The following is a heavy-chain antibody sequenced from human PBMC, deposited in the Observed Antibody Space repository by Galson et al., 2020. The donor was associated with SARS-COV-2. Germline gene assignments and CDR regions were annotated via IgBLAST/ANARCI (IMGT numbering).Heavy chain of an antibody. CDR3: ASESLGSLDP. Sequence: GESLKISCAASGFIFFDAHMTWIRQAPGKGLEWISYIKNRGDTMYYADSVKGRFTISRDNGNNLLYLQLNSLRVEDTAIYYCASESLGSLDPWGQGILVTVST. CDR2: IKNRGDTM. V-gene: IGHV3-11*01. CDR1: GFIFFDAH. J-gene: IGHJ5*02. D-gene: IGHD3-16*01.